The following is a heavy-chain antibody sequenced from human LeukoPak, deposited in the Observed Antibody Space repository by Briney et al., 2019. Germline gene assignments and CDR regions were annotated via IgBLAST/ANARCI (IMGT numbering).Heavy chain of an antibody. CDR3: ARVKYQLLLEWFDP. CDR2: ISSSGSTI. J-gene: IGHJ5*02. D-gene: IGHD2-2*01. Sequence: GGSLRLAWPASGSTFSNYYMSWIRQAPGKGLEWVSYISSSGSTIYYADSVKGRFTISKDNAKNSLYLQMNSLRAEDTAVYYCARVKYQLLLEWFDPWGQGTLVTVSS. V-gene: IGHV3-11*04. CDR1: GSTFSNYY.